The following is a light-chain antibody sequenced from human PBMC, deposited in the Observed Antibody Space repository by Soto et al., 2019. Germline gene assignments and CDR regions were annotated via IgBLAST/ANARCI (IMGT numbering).Light chain of an antibody. CDR3: QQYNNRET. CDR1: QSVSTN. V-gene: IGKV3-15*01. CDR2: AAS. Sequence: EIVMTQSPATLSVSPGERATLSCRASQSVSTNLAWYQQIPGQAPRLLIYAASTRATGIPVRFSGSGSGTEFTLTISSLQSEYFAVYYCQQYNNRETFGQRTKVDIK. J-gene: IGKJ1*01.